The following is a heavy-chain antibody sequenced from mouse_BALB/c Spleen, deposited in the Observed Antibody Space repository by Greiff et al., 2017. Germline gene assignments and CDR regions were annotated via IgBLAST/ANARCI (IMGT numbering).Heavy chain of an antibody. CDR3: ASNYGSSSAWFAY. J-gene: IGHJ3*01. CDR2: IWAGGST. CDR1: GFSLTSYG. Sequence: QVQLQQSGPGLVAPSQSLSITCTVSGFSLTSYGVHWVRQPPGKGLEWLGVIWAGGSTNYNSALMSRLSISKDNSKSQVFLKMNSLQTDDTAMYYCASNYGSSSAWFAYWGQGTLVTVSA. V-gene: IGHV2-9*02. D-gene: IGHD1-1*01.